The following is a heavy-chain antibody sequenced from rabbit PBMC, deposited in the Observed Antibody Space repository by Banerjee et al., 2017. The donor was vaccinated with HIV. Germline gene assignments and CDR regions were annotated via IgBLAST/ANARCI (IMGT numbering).Heavy chain of an antibody. J-gene: IGHJ4*01. Sequence: QEQLEESGGDLVKPEGSLTLTCTASGFSFSSNYMCWVRQAPGKGLEWIACIYNGDGSTYYASWVNGRFTISKTSSTTVTLQMTSLTAADTATYFCARDFNLWGPGTLVT. V-gene: IGHV1S45*01. CDR1: GFSFSSNY. CDR2: IYNGDGST. CDR3: ARDFNL.